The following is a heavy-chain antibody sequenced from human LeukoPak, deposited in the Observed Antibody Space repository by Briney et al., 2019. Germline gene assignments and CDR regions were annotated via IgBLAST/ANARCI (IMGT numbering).Heavy chain of an antibody. Sequence: ASETLSLTCTVSGDSISSYYWSWIRQPPGKGLEWIGYTSYSGSTKYNPSLKSRVIISLDKSKKQFSLKLSSLTAADTAVYSCARARREYSYGFLFMEVMQTFCMWGQGTMVTVSS. J-gene: IGHJ3*02. CDR3: ARARREYSYGFLFMEVMQTFCM. V-gene: IGHV4-59*01. CDR2: TSYSGST. CDR1: GDSISSYY. D-gene: IGHD3-10*01.